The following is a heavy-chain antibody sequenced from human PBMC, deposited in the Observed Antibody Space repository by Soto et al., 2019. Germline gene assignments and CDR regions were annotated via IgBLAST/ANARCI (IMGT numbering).Heavy chain of an antibody. Sequence: QVQLVQSGAEVKKPGSSVKVSCKASGGTFSSDAISWVRQAPGQGLEWMGGIIPIFGTANYAQKFQGRVTITADESTSTAYMELSSLRSEDTAVYYCAGPQRYQLLTSRADGMDVWGQGTTVTASS. CDR3: AGPQRYQLLTSRADGMDV. V-gene: IGHV1-69*12. CDR1: GGTFSSDA. J-gene: IGHJ6*02. CDR2: IIPIFGTA. D-gene: IGHD2-2*01.